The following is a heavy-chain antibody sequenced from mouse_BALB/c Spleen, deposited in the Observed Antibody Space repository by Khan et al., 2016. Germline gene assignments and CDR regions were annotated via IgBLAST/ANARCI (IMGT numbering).Heavy chain of an antibody. CDR2: ISSGSSTI. J-gene: IGHJ2*01. CDR3: ARGEY. Sequence: EVELVESGGGLVQPGGSRKLSCAASGFTFSRFGMHWVRQTPEKGLEWVAYISSGSSTIYYVDTLKGRFTISRDNPKNALFLQMTSLRSEDTAMYYGARGEYWGQGTTLTVSS. CDR1: GFTFSRFG. V-gene: IGHV5-17*02.